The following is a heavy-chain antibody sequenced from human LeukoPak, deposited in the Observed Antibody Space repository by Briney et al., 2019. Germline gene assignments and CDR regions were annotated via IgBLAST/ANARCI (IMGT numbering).Heavy chain of an antibody. D-gene: IGHD3-16*02. Sequence: PSETLSLTCTVSGGSISSYYWSWIRQPAGKGLEWIGRIYTSGSTNYNPSLKSRVTMSVDTSKNQFSLKLSSVTAADTAVYYCARGGPPKLNYVWGSYRYSSGDYGMDVWGQGTTVTVSS. CDR1: GGSISSYY. CDR3: ARGGPPKLNYVWGSYRYSSGDYGMDV. J-gene: IGHJ6*02. V-gene: IGHV4-4*07. CDR2: IYTSGST.